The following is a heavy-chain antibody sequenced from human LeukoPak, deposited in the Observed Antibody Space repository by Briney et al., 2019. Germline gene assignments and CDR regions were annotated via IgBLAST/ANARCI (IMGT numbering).Heavy chain of an antibody. CDR3: ARYDYGGNSFDY. CDR1: GGSIRSYY. J-gene: IGHJ4*02. Sequence: SETLSLTCTVAGGSIRSYYWSWIRQPPGKGLEWIGYIYYSGSTNHNPSLKSRVTISVDTSKNQFSLKLSSVTAADTAVYYCARYDYGGNSFDYWGQGTLVTVSS. CDR2: IYYSGST. D-gene: IGHD4-23*01. V-gene: IGHV4-59*01.